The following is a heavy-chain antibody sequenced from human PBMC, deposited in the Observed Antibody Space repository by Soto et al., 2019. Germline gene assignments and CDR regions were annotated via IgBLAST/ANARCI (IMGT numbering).Heavy chain of an antibody. CDR1: GYTFTTFS. CDR2: ISPYNGNT. Sequence: QVQLVQSGAEVKKPGASVKVSCKASGYTFTTFSITWVRQAPGKGLEWMGWISPYNGNTDYAQNFQGTVTMTPDTSTSTSYMDLRSLRSYYTAVYFCARVGDIVLVPAADSGGQGTLFPVSP. J-gene: IGHJ4*02. D-gene: IGHD2-2*01. CDR3: ARVGDIVLVPAADS. V-gene: IGHV1-18*01.